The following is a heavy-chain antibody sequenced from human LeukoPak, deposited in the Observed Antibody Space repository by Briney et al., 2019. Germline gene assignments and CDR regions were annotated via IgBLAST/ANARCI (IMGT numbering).Heavy chain of an antibody. Sequence: PGGTLRLSCSASGFKFNTFSMNGVRQAPGKGLEGVSSVSTSSTYILYSDSVKGRFTISRDNIKNSLSLQMNSLRVEDTAVYYCVRDVVHFRNAFDLWGQGTVVTVSS. CDR2: VSTSSTYI. D-gene: IGHD2-21*01. CDR1: GFKFNTFS. J-gene: IGHJ3*01. CDR3: VRDVVHFRNAFDL. V-gene: IGHV3-21*01.